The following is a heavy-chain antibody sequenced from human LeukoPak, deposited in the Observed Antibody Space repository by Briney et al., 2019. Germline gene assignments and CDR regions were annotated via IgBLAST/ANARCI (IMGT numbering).Heavy chain of an antibody. Sequence: GGSLRLSCAASGFSFSSHWVHWVRQAPGKGLVWVSRISDDGSYTSNVDSVKGRFTISRDDVNNMLYLHMNSLRAEDTAVYYCASGEFGWDYWGQGTLVTVSS. CDR2: ISDDGSYT. D-gene: IGHD6-19*01. J-gene: IGHJ4*02. CDR1: GFSFSSHW. CDR3: ASGEFGWDY. V-gene: IGHV3-74*01.